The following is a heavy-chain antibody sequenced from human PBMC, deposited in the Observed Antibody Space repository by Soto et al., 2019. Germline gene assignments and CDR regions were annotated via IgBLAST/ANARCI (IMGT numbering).Heavy chain of an antibody. CDR1: GFTFRNYD. D-gene: IGHD1-26*01. CDR3: ATLGPARLLAS. V-gene: IGHV3-23*01. J-gene: IGHJ4*02. CDR2: LSGSGGGT. Sequence: GGSLRLSCAASGFTFRNYDLHWVRQAPGKGLEWVSFLSGSGGGTYYADSVQGRFTISRDNSKNTLYLQMNSLRAEDTAVYYCATLGPARLLASWGQGTLVTVSS.